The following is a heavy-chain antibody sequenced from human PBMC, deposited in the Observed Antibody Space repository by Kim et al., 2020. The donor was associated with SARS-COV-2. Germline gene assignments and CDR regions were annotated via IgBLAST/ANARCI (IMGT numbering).Heavy chain of an antibody. CDR2: IIPSFGTA. CDR3: ARDVARPSGYDSNNWFDP. D-gene: IGHD3-22*01. J-gene: IGHJ5*02. Sequence: SVKVSCKASGGTFSSYAISWVRQAPGQGLEWMGGIIPSFGTANYAQKFQGRVTITADESTSTAYMELSSLRSEDTAVYYCARDVARPSGYDSNNWFDPWGQGTLVTVSS. CDR1: GGTFSSYA. V-gene: IGHV1-69*13.